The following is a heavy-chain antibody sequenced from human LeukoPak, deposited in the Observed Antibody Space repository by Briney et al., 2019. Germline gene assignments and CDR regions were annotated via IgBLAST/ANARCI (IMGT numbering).Heavy chain of an antibody. D-gene: IGHD3-10*01. Sequence: PGGSLRLSCAASGFTFSTHTMNWVRQAPGKGLEWVSAISSSSSYIYYADSVKGRFTISRDNAKRSMYLQMNSLRAEDTAVYYCARLKNEPKLWFGEFYDGYFDLWGRGTLVTVSS. CDR3: ARLKNEPKLWFGEFYDGYFDL. J-gene: IGHJ2*01. CDR1: GFTFSTHT. CDR2: ISSSSSYI. V-gene: IGHV3-21*01.